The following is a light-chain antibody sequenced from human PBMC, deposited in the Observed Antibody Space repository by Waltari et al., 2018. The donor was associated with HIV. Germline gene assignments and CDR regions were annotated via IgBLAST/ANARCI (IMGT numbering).Light chain of an antibody. CDR2: GAS. V-gene: IGKV3-15*01. Sequence: EIVMTQSPATLSVSPGDRATLSCRASQSVTSNLAWYQQKPGQAPRLLIYGASTRATGIPARFSGSGSGTDFTLTIRSLQSEDFAVYYCQQYNNWPPTFGQGTKVEIK. CDR1: QSVTSN. CDR3: QQYNNWPPT. J-gene: IGKJ1*01.